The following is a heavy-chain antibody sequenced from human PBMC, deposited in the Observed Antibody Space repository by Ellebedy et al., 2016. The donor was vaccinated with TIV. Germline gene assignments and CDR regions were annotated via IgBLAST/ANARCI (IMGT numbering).Heavy chain of an antibody. CDR2: ISGSGAST. J-gene: IGHJ5*01. CDR1: GFTFSSYA. Sequence: GESLKISCAASGFTFSSYAINWVRQTPGKGLEWVSAISGSGASTYYADSVKGRFTISRDNSKNTVYLQMNSLRAEDTALYYCAKARAVGFDNWFDSWGQGNLVTVSS. CDR3: AKARAVGFDNWFDS. D-gene: IGHD3-3*01. V-gene: IGHV3-23*01.